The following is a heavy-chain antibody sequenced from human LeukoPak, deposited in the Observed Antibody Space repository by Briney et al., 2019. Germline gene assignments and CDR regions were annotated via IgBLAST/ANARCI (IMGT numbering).Heavy chain of an antibody. D-gene: IGHD6-13*01. CDR1: GFTFSTYV. V-gene: IGHV3-23*01. CDR2: ISGSGGNT. CDR3: AKDFSSSTWFKLAF. J-gene: IGHJ4*02. Sequence: PGGSLRLSCAASGFTFSTYVMSWVRQAPGKGLEWVSGISGSGGNTYHADSVKGRFTISRDNSKNTLYMQMNSLRAEDTAVYYCAKDFSSSTWFKLAFWGQGTLVTVSS.